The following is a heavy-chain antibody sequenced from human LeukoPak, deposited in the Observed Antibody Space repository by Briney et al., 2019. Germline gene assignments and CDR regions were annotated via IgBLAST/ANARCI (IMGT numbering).Heavy chain of an antibody. CDR1: GFTFSSYA. V-gene: IGHV3-30*04. CDR2: ISYDGSNK. Sequence: GRSLRLSCAASGFTFSSYAMHWVRQAPGKGLEWVAVISYDGSNKYYADSVKGRFTISRDNSKNTLYLQMNRLRAEDTAVYYCARDIGYCSGGSGSNDAFDIWGQGTMVTVSS. J-gene: IGHJ3*02. CDR3: ARDIGYCSGGSGSNDAFDI. D-gene: IGHD2-15*01.